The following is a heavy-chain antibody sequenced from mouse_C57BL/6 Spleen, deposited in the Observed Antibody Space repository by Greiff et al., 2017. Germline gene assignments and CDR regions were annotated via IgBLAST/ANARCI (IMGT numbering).Heavy chain of an antibody. D-gene: IGHD3-3*01. CDR1: GYSFTSYY. CDR3: ARGTPGYYAMDY. J-gene: IGHJ4*01. V-gene: IGHV1-66*01. CDR2: IYPGSGNT. Sequence: QVQLQQSGPELVKPGASVKISCKASGYSFTSYYIHWVKQRPGQGLEWIGWIYPGSGNTKYNEKFKGKATLTADTSSSTAYMQLSSLTSEDSAVYYCARGTPGYYAMDYWGQGTSVTVSS.